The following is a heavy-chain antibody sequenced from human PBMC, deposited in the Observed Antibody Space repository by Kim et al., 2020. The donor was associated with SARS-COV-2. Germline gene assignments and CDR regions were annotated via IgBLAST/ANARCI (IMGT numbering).Heavy chain of an antibody. CDR2: IYSGGST. CDR3: ASTDDWNVYFDY. D-gene: IGHD1-1*01. Sequence: GGSLRLSCAASGFTVSSNYMSWVRQAPGKGLEWVSVIYSGGSTYYADSVKGRFTISRDNSKNTLYLQMNSLRAEDTAVHYCASTDDWNVYFDYWGQGTPVTVSS. V-gene: IGHV3-53*01. J-gene: IGHJ4*02. CDR1: GFTVSSNY.